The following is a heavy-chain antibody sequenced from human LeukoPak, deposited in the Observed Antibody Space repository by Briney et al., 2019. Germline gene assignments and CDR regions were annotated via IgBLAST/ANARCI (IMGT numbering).Heavy chain of an antibody. CDR2: FDPEDGET. Sequence: GASVKVSCKVSGYTLTELSMHWVRQAPGKGLEWMGGFDPEDGETIYAQKFQGRVTMTEDTSTDTAYMELSSLRSEDTAVYYCATAQGYRLLWFGELSDWGQGTLVTVSS. CDR3: ATAQGYRLLWFGELSD. V-gene: IGHV1-24*01. J-gene: IGHJ4*02. CDR1: GYTLTELS. D-gene: IGHD3-10*01.